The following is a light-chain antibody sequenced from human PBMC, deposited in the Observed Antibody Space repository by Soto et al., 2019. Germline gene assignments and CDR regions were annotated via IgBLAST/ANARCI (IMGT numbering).Light chain of an antibody. CDR2: AAS. Sequence: DIQLTQSPSSLSASVAARVIIPCRASPSISNHLNWYQQKPGKAPKLLIFAASSLPSGVPSRFSGSRSGPDFTRTISSLQPEDCATDYCQQSYSSPPTFGQGTKVDI. J-gene: IGKJ1*01. CDR1: PSISNH. CDR3: QQSYSSPPT. V-gene: IGKV1-39*01.